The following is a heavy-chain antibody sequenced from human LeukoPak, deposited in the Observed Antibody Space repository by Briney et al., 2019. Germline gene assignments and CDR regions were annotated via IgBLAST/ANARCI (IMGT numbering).Heavy chain of an antibody. CDR3: ARPSRYCSSTSCFDY. CDR1: GYTFTGYY. CDR2: INPNSGGT. Sequence: ASVKVSCKASGYTFTGYYMHWVRQAPGQGLEWMGWINPNSGGTNYAQKFQGRVTMTRNTSISTAYMELSSLRSEDTAVYYCARPSRYCSSTSCFDYWGQGTLVTVSS. V-gene: IGHV1-2*02. D-gene: IGHD2-2*01. J-gene: IGHJ4*02.